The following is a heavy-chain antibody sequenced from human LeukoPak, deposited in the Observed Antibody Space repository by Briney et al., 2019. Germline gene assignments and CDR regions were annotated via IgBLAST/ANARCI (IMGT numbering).Heavy chain of an antibody. V-gene: IGHV4-59*08. CDR2: IYYSGST. J-gene: IGHJ4*02. D-gene: IGHD1-14*01. Sequence: SETLSLTCTVSGGSISSYYWSWIRQPPGKGLEWIGYIYYSGSTNYNPSLKSRVTISVDTSKNQFSLKLSSVTAADTAVYYCARQNPGGILSDYGCQGNRVPVSA. CDR3: ARQNPGGILSDY. CDR1: GGSISSYY.